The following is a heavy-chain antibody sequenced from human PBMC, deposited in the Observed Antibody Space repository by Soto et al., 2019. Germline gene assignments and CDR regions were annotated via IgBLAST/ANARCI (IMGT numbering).Heavy chain of an antibody. V-gene: IGHV1-69*06. CDR1: GGTFSSYA. CDR3: ARLYCSSTSCQGHYYYGMDV. CDR2: IIPIFGTA. D-gene: IGHD2-2*01. J-gene: IGHJ6*02. Sequence: SVKVSCKASGGTFSSYAISWVRQAPGQGLEWMGGIIPIFGTANYAQKFQGRVTITADKSTSTAYMELSSLRSEDAAVYYCARLYCSSTSCQGHYYYGMDVWGQGTTVTVSS.